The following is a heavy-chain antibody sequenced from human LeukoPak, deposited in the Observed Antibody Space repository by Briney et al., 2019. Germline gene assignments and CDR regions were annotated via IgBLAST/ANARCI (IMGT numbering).Heavy chain of an antibody. J-gene: IGHJ4*02. CDR2: ISSSGST. CDR1: GGSISSYY. Sequence: SDTLSLTCTVSGGSISSYYWSWLRQPPGEGLECLVYISSSGSTNYNPSLESRVTISKDMSKNQFSLKLSSVSAADTALYFCARLIYNTYTNNWRFDYWGQGTLVTISS. V-gene: IGHV4-4*08. CDR3: ARLIYNTYTNNWRFDY. D-gene: IGHD1-1*01.